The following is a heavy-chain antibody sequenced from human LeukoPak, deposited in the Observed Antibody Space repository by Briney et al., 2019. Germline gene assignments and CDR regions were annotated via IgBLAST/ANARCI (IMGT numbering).Heavy chain of an antibody. D-gene: IGHD3-3*01. CDR1: GFTFSTHW. V-gene: IGHV3-7*01. CDR3: ASGFLDDFWSGHF. CDR2: IKEDGRQK. Sequence: GGSLRLSCAASGFTFSTHWMSWVRQAPGKGLEWVANIKEDGRQKYYVDSVKGRFTISRDNAKKSLYLQINSLRAEDTAVYYCASGFLDDFWSGHFWGQGALVTVSS. J-gene: IGHJ4*02.